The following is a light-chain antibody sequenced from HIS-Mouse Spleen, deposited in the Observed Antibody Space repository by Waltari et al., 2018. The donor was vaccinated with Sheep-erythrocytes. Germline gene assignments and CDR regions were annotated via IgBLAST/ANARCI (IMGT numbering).Light chain of an antibody. CDR3: CSYAGSYNHV. CDR2: DVS. CDR1: TSDGGCSNY. Sequence: QSALTQPRSVSGSPGPSVTIPCTGTTSDGGCSNYFPWYQQHPGKAPKLMIYDVSKRPSGVPDRFSGSKSGNTASLTISGLQAEDEADYYCCSYAGSYNHVFATGTKVTVL. J-gene: IGLJ1*01. V-gene: IGLV2-11*01.